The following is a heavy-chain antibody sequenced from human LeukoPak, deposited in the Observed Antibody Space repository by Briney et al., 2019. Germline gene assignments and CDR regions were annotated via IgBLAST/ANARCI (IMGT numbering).Heavy chain of an antibody. CDR3: ARGTVGYCSGGSCQGWFDP. Sequence: SETLSLTCVVSGGSISSTSYYWGWIRQPPGKGLEWIGSIYYSGSTYYSPSLKSRVTISVDTSNKFSLKLSSVTAADTAVYYCARGTVGYCSGGSCQGWFDPWGQGTLVTVSS. J-gene: IGHJ5*02. D-gene: IGHD2-15*01. CDR1: GGSISSTSYY. V-gene: IGHV4-39*07. CDR2: IYYSGST.